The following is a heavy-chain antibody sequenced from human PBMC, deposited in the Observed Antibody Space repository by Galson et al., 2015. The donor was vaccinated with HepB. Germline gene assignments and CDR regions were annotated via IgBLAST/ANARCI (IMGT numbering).Heavy chain of an antibody. CDR3: ASGRWLHQLPFDY. Sequence: SLRLSCAASGFTFSSYAMHWVRQAPGKGLEWVAVISYDGSNKYYADSVKGRFTISRDNSKNTLYLQMNSLRAEDTAVYYCASGRWLHQLPFDYWGQGTLVTVSS. J-gene: IGHJ4*02. D-gene: IGHD5-24*01. CDR2: ISYDGSNK. CDR1: GFTFSSYA. V-gene: IGHV3-30-3*01.